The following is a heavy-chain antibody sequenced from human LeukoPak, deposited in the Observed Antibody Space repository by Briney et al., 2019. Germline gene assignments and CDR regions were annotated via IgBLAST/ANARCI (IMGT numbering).Heavy chain of an antibody. V-gene: IGHV3-21*01. D-gene: IGHD3-9*01. CDR1: GFTFSSYT. CDR2: ISSSSSYI. CDR3: ARATTYDILTGYFDY. J-gene: IGHJ4*02. Sequence: PAGSLRLSCAASGFTFSSYTMNWVRQAPGKGLEWVSSISSSSSYIYYAESVKGRFTMSRDNAKNSLYLQMNSLRAEDTAVYYCARATTYDILTGYFDYWGQGTLVTVSS.